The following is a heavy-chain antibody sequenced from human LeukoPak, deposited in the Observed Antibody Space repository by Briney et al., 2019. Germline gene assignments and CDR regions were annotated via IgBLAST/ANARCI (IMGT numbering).Heavy chain of an antibody. CDR3: ARDLVVPAAMDAFDI. CDR2: ISSSSSYI. CDR1: GFTFSSYS. D-gene: IGHD2-2*01. V-gene: IGHV3-21*01. Sequence: GGSLRLSCAASGFTFSSYSMNWVRQAPGKGREWVSSISSSSSYIYYADSVKGRFTISRDNAKNSLYLQMKSLRAEDTAVYYCARDLVVPAAMDAFDIWGQGTMVTVSS. J-gene: IGHJ3*02.